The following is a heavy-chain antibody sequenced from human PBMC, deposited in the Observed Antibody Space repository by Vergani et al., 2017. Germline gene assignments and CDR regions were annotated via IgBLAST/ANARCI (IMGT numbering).Heavy chain of an antibody. J-gene: IGHJ4*01. CDR2: ISGPGLST. CDR1: GFTFSSYW. V-gene: IGHV3-23*04. Sequence: EVQLVESGGGLVQPGGSLRLSCAASGFTFSSYWMSWVRQAPGRGLAWVSSISGPGLSTYYADSVKGRFSISRDNSKNTVFLQMHSLRAEDTAIYYCVKEKIDLGSYFFDSWGHGILVTVSS. CDR3: VKEKIDLGSYFFDS. D-gene: IGHD2/OR15-2a*01.